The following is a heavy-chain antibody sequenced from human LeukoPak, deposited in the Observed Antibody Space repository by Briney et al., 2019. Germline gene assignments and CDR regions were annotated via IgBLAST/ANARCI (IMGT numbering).Heavy chain of an antibody. V-gene: IGHV3-48*02. CDR3: ARYGSGTSYITNYFDY. CDR2: ISSDSRTI. J-gene: IGHJ4*02. D-gene: IGHD3-10*01. Sequence: PGGSLRLSCAASGFTFSSYSMNWVRQAPGKGLDWVSYISSDSRTIYYADSVKGRFTISRDNAKNSLYLQMKSLRDEDTAVYYCARYGSGTSYITNYFDYWGQGTLVTVSS. CDR1: GFTFSSYS.